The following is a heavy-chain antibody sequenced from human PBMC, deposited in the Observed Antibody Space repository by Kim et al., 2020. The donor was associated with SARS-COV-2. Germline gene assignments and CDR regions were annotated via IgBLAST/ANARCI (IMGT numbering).Heavy chain of an antibody. CDR1: GFTFSSYA. V-gene: IGHV3-23*01. CDR3: AKDPPAQQQLVAYYFDY. CDR2: ISGSGGST. D-gene: IGHD6-13*01. J-gene: IGHJ4*02. Sequence: GGSLRLSCAASGFTFSSYAMSWVRQAPGKGLEWVSAISGSGGSTYYADSVKGRFTISRDNSKNTLYLQMNSLRAEDTAVYYCAKDPPAQQQLVAYYFDYWGQGTLVTVSS.